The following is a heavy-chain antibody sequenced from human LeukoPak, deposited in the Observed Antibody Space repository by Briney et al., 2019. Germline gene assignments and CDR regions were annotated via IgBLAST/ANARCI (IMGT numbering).Heavy chain of an antibody. Sequence: GESLRISCRGSGYSFTSHWIGWVRQMPGKGLEWMAIIYAGDSGTRISPSFQGQVTISADKSISTAYLQWSSLKASDTAIYYCTRHIAAAGPDYWGQGTLVTVSS. J-gene: IGHJ4*02. D-gene: IGHD6-13*01. CDR3: TRHIAAAGPDY. CDR1: GYSFTSHW. CDR2: IYAGDSGT. V-gene: IGHV5-51*01.